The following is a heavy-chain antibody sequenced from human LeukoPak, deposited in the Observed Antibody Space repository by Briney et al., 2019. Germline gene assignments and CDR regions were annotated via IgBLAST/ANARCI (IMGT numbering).Heavy chain of an antibody. CDR2: IYYSGST. D-gene: IGHD3-3*01. J-gene: IGHJ6*03. CDR3: ARAFWSGYYTGSYYMDV. CDR1: GYSISSGYY. V-gene: IGHV4-61*01. Sequence: SETLSLTCIVSGYSISSGYYWGWIRQPPGKGLEWIGYIYYSGSTNYNPSLKSRVTISVDTSKNQFSLKLSSVTAADTAVYYCARAFWSGYYTGSYYMDVWGKGTTVTVSS.